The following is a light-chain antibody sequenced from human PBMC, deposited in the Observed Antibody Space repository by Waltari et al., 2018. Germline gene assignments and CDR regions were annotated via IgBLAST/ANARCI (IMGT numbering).Light chain of an antibody. J-gene: IGKJ2*01. Sequence: DIVMTQSPATLSVSLGERATFSCSASQTVSSHLAWFQQKPGQAPRLHISAASTRATGIPTKFSGSGSGTEFTLTIDSLQSEDFALYFWQQYNNWPYTFGQGTKLEIK. CDR2: AAS. CDR3: QQYNNWPYT. CDR1: QTVSSH. V-gene: IGKV3-15*01.